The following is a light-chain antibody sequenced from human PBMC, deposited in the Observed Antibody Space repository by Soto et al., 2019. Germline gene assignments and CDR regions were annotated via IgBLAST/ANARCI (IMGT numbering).Light chain of an antibody. V-gene: IGKV3-20*01. CDR3: LQHGTSPYT. CDR1: RGVTRS. Sequence: EIVLTQSPGTLSLSPGERATLSCRASRGVTRSLAWFQQKAGQAPRLLIYGASTRATAIPDRFSGSGSGTDFTLIISRVEPEDFAGYYCLQHGTSPYTFGQGTKVDIK. CDR2: GAS. J-gene: IGKJ1*01.